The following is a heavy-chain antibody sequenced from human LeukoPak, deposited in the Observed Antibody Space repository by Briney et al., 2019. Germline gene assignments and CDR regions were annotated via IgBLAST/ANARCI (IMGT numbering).Heavy chain of an antibody. D-gene: IGHD5-24*01. CDR2: ISRSDGTT. Sequence: GGSLRLSCAGSGFTFSSYAMTWVRQAPGTGLEWVSSISRSDGTTYYADSVKGRFTISRDNSKNTLFLQMNSLRAEDSAVYYCAKGRRDGYNSGPRGDIWGQGTMVTVSS. CDR3: AKGRRDGYNSGPRGDI. CDR1: GFTFSSYA. V-gene: IGHV3-23*01. J-gene: IGHJ3*02.